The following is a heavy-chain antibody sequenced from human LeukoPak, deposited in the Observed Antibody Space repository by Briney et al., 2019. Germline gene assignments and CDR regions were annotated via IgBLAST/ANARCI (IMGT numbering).Heavy chain of an antibody. CDR2: ISSSVSTI. CDR3: ARDLYYDSSGLFGY. D-gene: IGHD3-22*01. J-gene: IGHJ4*02. Sequence: GGSLRLSCPPSGFTFTDYYMSCIRQHPGKGLEWVSYISSSVSTIYYADSVKGRFTLSRDNAKNSVYLKMNSLRAEDTAVYYCARDLYYDSSGLFGYWGQGTLVTVSS. CDR1: GFTFTDYY. V-gene: IGHV3-11*01.